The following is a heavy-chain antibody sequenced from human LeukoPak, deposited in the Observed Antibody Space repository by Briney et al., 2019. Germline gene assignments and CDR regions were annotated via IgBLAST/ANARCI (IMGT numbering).Heavy chain of an antibody. CDR2: TFGTETT. CDR1: RSPMSGYY. CDR3: ARGSVTPDAGY. V-gene: IGHV4-59*01. D-gene: IGHD4-17*01. Sequence: PSETLSLTCSVSRSPMSGYYWSWIRQPPGRGLEWIGYTFGTETTDYNPALRSRLIISVDTSKNQVSLKLNSVTAADTAVYYCARGSVTPDAGYWGPGTLVTVSS. J-gene: IGHJ4*02.